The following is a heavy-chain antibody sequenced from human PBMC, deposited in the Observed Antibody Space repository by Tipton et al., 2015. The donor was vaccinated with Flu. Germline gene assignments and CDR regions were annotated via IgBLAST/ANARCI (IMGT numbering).Heavy chain of an antibody. D-gene: IGHD3-10*02. Sequence: LRLSCAASGFTFSDYWMTWVRQVPGKGLELIGSIYPSGTTYYNPSLKSRVTISADTSKSQFSLKLRSVTAADTAVYYCARLSYYDVDLKNFYFDYWGQGALVTVSS. CDR3: ARLSYYDVDLKNFYFDY. J-gene: IGHJ4*02. CDR2: IYPSGTT. V-gene: IGHV4-38-2*01. CDR1: GFTFSDYW.